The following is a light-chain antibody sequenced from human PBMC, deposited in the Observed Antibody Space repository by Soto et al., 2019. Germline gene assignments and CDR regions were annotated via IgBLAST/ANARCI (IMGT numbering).Light chain of an antibody. CDR1: NTDIGNYDY. CDR3: GSYTSSSTWV. CDR2: EVN. V-gene: IGLV2-14*01. J-gene: IGLJ3*02. Sequence: QSALTQPASVSGSPGQSITISCTGSNTDIGNYDYVSWYQQHPDKAPKLVIYEVNNRPSGFSDRFSGSKSGNTASLTISGLRTEDEADYYCGSYTSSSTWVFGGGTKLTVL.